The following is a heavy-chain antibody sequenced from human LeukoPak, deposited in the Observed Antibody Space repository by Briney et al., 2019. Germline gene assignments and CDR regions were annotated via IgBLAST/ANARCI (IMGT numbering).Heavy chain of an antibody. V-gene: IGHV3-23*01. CDR1: GFTFSSYA. Sequence: GGSLRLSCAASGFTFSSYAINWVRQAPGKGLEWVSAISGSGGSTYYADSVKGRFTISRDNSKNTLYLQMNSLRAEDSAVYYCAIVGLPYYFDYWGQETLVTISS. CDR3: AIVGLPYYFDY. CDR2: ISGSGGST. D-gene: IGHD2-21*02. J-gene: IGHJ4*02.